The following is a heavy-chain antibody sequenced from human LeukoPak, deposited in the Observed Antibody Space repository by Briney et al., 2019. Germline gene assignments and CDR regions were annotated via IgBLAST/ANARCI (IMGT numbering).Heavy chain of an antibody. D-gene: IGHD5-24*01. Sequence: GGSLRLSCAASGFTFSSYEMNWVRQAPGKGLEWVSYISSSGSTIYYADSVKGRFTISRDNAKNTLYLQMNSLRAEDTAVYYCATGLSGDGYNSQLDYWGQGTLVTVSS. CDR3: ATGLSGDGYNSQLDY. CDR1: GFTFSSYE. CDR2: ISSSGSTI. V-gene: IGHV3-48*03. J-gene: IGHJ4*02.